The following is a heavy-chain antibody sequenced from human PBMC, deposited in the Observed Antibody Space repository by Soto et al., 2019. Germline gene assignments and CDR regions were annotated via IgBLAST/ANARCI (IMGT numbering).Heavy chain of an antibody. J-gene: IGHJ4*02. Sequence: HPGGSLRLSCAASGFTFSSYSMNWVRQAPGKGLEWVSYISSSSSTIYYADSVKGRFTISRDNSKNTLYLQMNSLRAEDTAVYYCAKVIGGWWPNSYDYWGQGTLVTVSS. CDR2: ISSSSSTI. D-gene: IGHD2-15*01. V-gene: IGHV3-48*01. CDR1: GFTFSSYS. CDR3: AKVIGGWWPNSYDY.